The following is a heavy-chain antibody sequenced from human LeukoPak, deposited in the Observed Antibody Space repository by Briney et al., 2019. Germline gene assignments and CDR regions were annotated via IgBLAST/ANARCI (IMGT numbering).Heavy chain of an antibody. Sequence: PGGTLRLSCAASGFTFSSYGMSWVRQAPGKGLEWVSYISSSGSTIYYADSVKGRFTISRDNAKNSLYLQMNSLRAEDTAVYYCAELGITMIGGVWGRGTTVTVSS. D-gene: IGHD3-10*02. J-gene: IGHJ6*04. CDR2: ISSSGSTI. CDR3: AELGITMIGGV. V-gene: IGHV3-48*04. CDR1: GFTFSSYG.